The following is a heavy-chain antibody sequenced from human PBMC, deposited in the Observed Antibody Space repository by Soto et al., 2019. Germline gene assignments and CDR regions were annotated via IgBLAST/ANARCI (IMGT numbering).Heavy chain of an antibody. V-gene: IGHV5-51*01. CDR3: ATGYSSSWDYYYMDV. J-gene: IGHJ6*03. CDR2: IYPGDSDT. CDR1: GYSFTSYW. D-gene: IGHD6-13*01. Sequence: GESLKISCKGSGYSFTSYWIGWVRQMPGKGLEWMGIIYPGDSDTRYSPSFQGQVTISADKSIGTAYLQWSSLKASDTAMYYCATGYSSSWDYYYMDVWGKGTTVTVSS.